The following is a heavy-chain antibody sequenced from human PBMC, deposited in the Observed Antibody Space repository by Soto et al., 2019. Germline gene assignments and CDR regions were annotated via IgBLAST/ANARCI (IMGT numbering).Heavy chain of an antibody. D-gene: IGHD2-15*01. CDR2: ISWNSGSI. J-gene: IGHJ4*02. Sequence: GGSLRLSCAASGFTFDDYAMHWVRQAPGKGLEWVSGISWNSGSIGYADSVKGRFTISRDNAKNSLYLQMNSLRAEDTALYYCAKAEGYCSGGSCPEYYFDYWGQGTLVTVSS. CDR3: AKAEGYCSGGSCPEYYFDY. V-gene: IGHV3-9*01. CDR1: GFTFDDYA.